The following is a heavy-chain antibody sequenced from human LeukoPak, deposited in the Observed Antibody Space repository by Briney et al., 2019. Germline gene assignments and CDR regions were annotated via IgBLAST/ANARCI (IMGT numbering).Heavy chain of an antibody. V-gene: IGHV3-21*01. CDR1: GFTFSGYS. D-gene: IGHD4-11*01. Sequence: GGSLRLSCAAPGFTFSGYSMTWVRQAPGKGLDWVSSITGSNNYIYYADSVKGRFIISRDSAKNSLYLLMNSLRAEDTAVYYCARALATVNAFDIWGQGTMVTVSS. J-gene: IGHJ3*02. CDR2: ITGSNNYI. CDR3: ARALATVNAFDI.